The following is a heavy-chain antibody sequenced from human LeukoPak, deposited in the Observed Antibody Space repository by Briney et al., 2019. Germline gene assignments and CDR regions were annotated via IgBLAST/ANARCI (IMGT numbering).Heavy chain of an antibody. CDR2: IYYSGST. CDR3: ARAFELPSGDWFDP. CDR1: GGSISSYY. Sequence: SETLSLTCTVSGGSISSYYWSWIRQPPGKGLEWIGYIYYSGSTNYNPSLKSRVTISEDTSKNQFSLKLSSVTAADTAVYYCARAFELPSGDWFDPWGQGTLVTVSS. V-gene: IGHV4-59*01. D-gene: IGHD1-7*01. J-gene: IGHJ5*02.